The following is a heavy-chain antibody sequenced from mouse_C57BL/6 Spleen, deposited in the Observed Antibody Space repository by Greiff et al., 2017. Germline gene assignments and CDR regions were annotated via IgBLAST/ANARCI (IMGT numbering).Heavy chain of an antibody. CDR3: ARHEIYDGYPGYYAMDY. CDR1: GFSLTSYG. Sequence: QVQLKESGPGLVAPSQSLSITCTVSGFSLTSYGVHWVRQPPGKGLEWLVVIWSDGSTTYNSALKSRLSISKDNSKSQVFLKMNSLQTDDTAMYYCARHEIYDGYPGYYAMDYWGQGTSVTVSS. V-gene: IGHV2-6-1*01. CDR2: IWSDGST. J-gene: IGHJ4*01. D-gene: IGHD2-3*01.